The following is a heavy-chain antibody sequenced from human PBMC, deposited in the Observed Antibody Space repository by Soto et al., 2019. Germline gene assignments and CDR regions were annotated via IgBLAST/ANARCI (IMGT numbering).Heavy chain of an antibody. V-gene: IGHV1-69*04. Sequence: SVKVSCKASGGTFSSYAISWVRQAPGQGLEWMGRIIPILGIANYAQKFQGRVTITADKSTSTAYMELSSLRSEDTAVYYCARGREYYDSSGYSHWGQGTLVTVS. J-gene: IGHJ4*02. CDR2: IIPILGIA. CDR3: ARGREYYDSSGYSH. CDR1: GGTFSSYA. D-gene: IGHD3-22*01.